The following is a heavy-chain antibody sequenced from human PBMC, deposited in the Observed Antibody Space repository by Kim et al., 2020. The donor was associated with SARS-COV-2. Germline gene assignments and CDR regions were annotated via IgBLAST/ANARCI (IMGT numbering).Heavy chain of an antibody. D-gene: IGHD2-2*01. CDR2: ISYDGSNK. V-gene: IGHV3-30*18. Sequence: GGSLRLSCAASGFTFSSYGMHWVRQAPGKGLEWVAVISYDGSNKYYADSVKGRFTISRDNSKNTLYLQMNSLRAEDTAVYYCAKEGVVVPVYYYYYGMDVWGQGTTVTVSS. CDR3: AKEGVVVPVYYYYYGMDV. J-gene: IGHJ6*02. CDR1: GFTFSSYG.